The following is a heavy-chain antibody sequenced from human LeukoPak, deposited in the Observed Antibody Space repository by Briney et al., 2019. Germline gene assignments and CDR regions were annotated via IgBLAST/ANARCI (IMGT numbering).Heavy chain of an antibody. CDR2: IYTSGST. CDR1: GGSINSGSYY. J-gene: IGHJ5*01. Sequence: PSQTLSLTCTVSGGSINSGSYYWNWIRQPAGKGLEWIGRIYTSGSTEYNPSLKSRVTISVDTSKNQFSLKLTSVTAAVTAVYYCATDGMVRGPDAWFDSWGQGTLVTVSS. CDR3: ATDGMVRGPDAWFDS. V-gene: IGHV4-61*02. D-gene: IGHD3-10*01.